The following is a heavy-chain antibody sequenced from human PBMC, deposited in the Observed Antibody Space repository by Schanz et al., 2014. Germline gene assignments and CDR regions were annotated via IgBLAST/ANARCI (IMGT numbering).Heavy chain of an antibody. CDR2: ISGSSRTI. J-gene: IGHJ4*02. D-gene: IGHD1-26*01. Sequence: EVQLVESGGGLIQPGGSLRLSCAASGFGFSSYSMNWVRQAPGTGLEWVSYISGSSRTIYYADSMKGRFTVSRDNAENALYLQMNSLRAEDTGLDFCARGGSGSHYRLDYWGQGTLVTDSS. CDR1: GFGFSSYS. V-gene: IGHV3-48*01. CDR3: ARGGSGSHYRLDY.